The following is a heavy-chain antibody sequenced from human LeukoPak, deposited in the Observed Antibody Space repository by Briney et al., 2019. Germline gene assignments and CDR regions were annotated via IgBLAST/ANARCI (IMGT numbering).Heavy chain of an antibody. V-gene: IGHV4-4*07. CDR1: GGSISSYY. CDR2: IYTSGST. CDR3: ARSYCSSTSCNPYNWFDP. D-gene: IGHD2-2*01. Sequence: SETLSLTCTVSGGSISSYYWSWIRQPAGKGPEWIGRIYTSGSTNYNPSLKSRVTMSVDTSKNQFSLKLSSVTAADTAVYYCARSYCSSTSCNPYNWFDPWGQGTLVTVSS. J-gene: IGHJ5*02.